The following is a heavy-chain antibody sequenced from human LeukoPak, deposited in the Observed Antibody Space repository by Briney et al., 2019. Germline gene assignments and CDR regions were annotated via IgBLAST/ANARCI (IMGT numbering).Heavy chain of an antibody. D-gene: IGHD5-12*01. V-gene: IGHV4-39*01. CDR2: IYNSANT. CDR3: ARHSRSAYTGYENAFDI. CDR1: GDSISSSSYC. Sequence: SETLSLTCTVSGDSISSSSYCWDWIRQPPGKGLEWIGNIYNSANTHYNPSLKTRITMSVDTSKNQFSLKLTSVTAADTGIYYCARHSRSAYTGYENAFDIWGQGTMVTVSS. J-gene: IGHJ3*02.